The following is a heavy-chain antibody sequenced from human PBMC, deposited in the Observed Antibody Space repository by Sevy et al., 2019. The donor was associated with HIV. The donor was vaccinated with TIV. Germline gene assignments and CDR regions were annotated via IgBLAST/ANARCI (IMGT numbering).Heavy chain of an antibody. V-gene: IGHV3-21*01. Sequence: GGSLRLSCVVSGFTFSSYSMNWVRQAPGKGLQWVSSISSSSSYIYHADSVKGRFTISRDNAKNSLYLQMNSLRAEDXXXXXXXXXXXXXXWYFDYWGQGTLVTVSS. CDR3: XXXXXXXXWYFDY. J-gene: IGHJ4*02. CDR2: ISSSSSYI. CDR1: GFTFSSYS.